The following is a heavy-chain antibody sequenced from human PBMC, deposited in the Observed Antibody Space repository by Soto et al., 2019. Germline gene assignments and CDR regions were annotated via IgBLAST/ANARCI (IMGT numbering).Heavy chain of an antibody. J-gene: IGHJ4*02. Sequence: QITLKESGPTLVKPTQTLTLTCTFSGFSLSTSRVGVSWSRQPPGKALEWLAVIYWDDAKTYRPSLKSRLTITKDTSKNQVALTMTNMDPVDTATYYCAHAYGGRSLYWGQGTLVTVSS. CDR2: IYWDDAK. CDR3: AHAYGGRSLY. D-gene: IGHD1-26*01. V-gene: IGHV2-5*02. CDR1: GFSLSTSRVG.